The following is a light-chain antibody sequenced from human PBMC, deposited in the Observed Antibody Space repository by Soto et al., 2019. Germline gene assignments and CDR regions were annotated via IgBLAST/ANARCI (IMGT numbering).Light chain of an antibody. CDR2: SNS. Sequence: SVLTQPPSASGTPGQRVTISCSGSSSNIASNTVNWYQQLPGTAPKLLFYSNSQRPSGVPDRFSGSKSGTSASLAISGLHSEDEADYYCAAWDDSLNGYVFGTGTKLTVL. CDR1: SSNIASNT. CDR3: AAWDDSLNGYV. J-gene: IGLJ1*01. V-gene: IGLV1-44*01.